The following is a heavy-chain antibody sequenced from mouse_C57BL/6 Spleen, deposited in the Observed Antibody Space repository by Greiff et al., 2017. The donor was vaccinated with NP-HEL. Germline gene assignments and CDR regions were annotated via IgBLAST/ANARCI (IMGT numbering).Heavy chain of an antibody. J-gene: IGHJ1*03. CDR2: ISDGGSYT. Sequence: EVKLVESGGGLVKPGGSLKLSCAASGFTFSSYAMSWVRQTPEKRLEWVATISDGGSYTYYPDNVKGRFTISRDNAKNNLYLQMSHLKSEDTAMYYCARRDYDYARYFDVWGTGTTVTVSS. V-gene: IGHV5-4*03. D-gene: IGHD2-4*01. CDR1: GFTFSSYA. CDR3: ARRDYDYARYFDV.